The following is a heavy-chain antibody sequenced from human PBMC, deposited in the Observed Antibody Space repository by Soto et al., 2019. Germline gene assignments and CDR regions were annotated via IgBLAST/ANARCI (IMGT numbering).Heavy chain of an antibody. Sequence: QVQLQQWGAGLVKPSETLSLSCAVYGQSFSGHSWAWIRQPPGKGLEWIGEISDSGSTYYNPSIKSRVTSSTDTSKTQFSRKLNSVTAADTAAYFCARGSGIVALPGELEDVNYDFWGQGTLVTVSS. CDR2: ISDSGST. CDR3: ARGSGIVALPGELEDVNYDF. V-gene: IGHV4-34*01. D-gene: IGHD1-1*01. J-gene: IGHJ4*02. CDR1: GQSFSGHS.